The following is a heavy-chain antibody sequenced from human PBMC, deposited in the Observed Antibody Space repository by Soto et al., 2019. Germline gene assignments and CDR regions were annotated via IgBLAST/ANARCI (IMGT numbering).Heavy chain of an antibody. V-gene: IGHV3-30*04. Sequence: PGGSLRLSCAVSGGTFNRHAINWVRQAPGKGLEWVAVISFDGKNKYYGDSVEGRFTVSRENFHNTVYLQMNSLRGEDTAVYFCARDRWEQAPPRYYYGMDVWGQGTTFTVSS. CDR1: GGTFNRHA. D-gene: IGHD1-26*01. CDR3: ARDRWEQAPPRYYYGMDV. CDR2: ISFDGKNK. J-gene: IGHJ6*02.